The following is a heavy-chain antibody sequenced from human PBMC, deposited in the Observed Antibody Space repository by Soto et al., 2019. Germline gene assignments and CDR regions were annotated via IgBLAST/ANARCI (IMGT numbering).Heavy chain of an antibody. CDR1: GYTFTSYA. J-gene: IGHJ3*02. V-gene: IGHV1-3*01. CDR2: INAGNGNT. Sequence: ASVKVSCKASGYTFTSYAMHWVRQAPGQRLEWMGWINAGNGNTKYSQKFQGRVTITRDTSASTAYMELSSLRFEDTAVYYCASEYCSSTTCYDAFDIWGQGTMVT. D-gene: IGHD2-2*01. CDR3: ASEYCSSTTCYDAFDI.